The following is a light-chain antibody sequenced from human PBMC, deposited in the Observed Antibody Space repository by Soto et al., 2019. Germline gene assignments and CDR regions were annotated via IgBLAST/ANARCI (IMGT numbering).Light chain of an antibody. CDR3: QQYNSYS. CDR1: QSISNW. Sequence: IQLTQSPSTLPASVGDRVTLTCRASQSISNWLAWYQQKPGTAPKLLIYHASILETAVPSRFSGNGSGTEFTLTISSQQPGDFATYYCQQYNSYSFGQGYRVEIK. CDR2: HAS. J-gene: IGKJ1*01. V-gene: IGKV1-5*01.